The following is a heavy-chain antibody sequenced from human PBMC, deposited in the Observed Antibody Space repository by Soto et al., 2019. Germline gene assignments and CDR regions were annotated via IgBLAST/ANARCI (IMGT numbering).Heavy chain of an antibody. CDR3: ASYSSGAGVDDYYCMGV. J-gene: IGHJ6*01. V-gene: IGHV1-3*01. CDR2: INAGNGNT. Sequence: QVQLVQSGAEVKKPGASVKVSCKASGYTFTSYAMHWVRQAPGLRLEWMGWINAGNGNTKYSQKFKDRVTITRDTCASTAYMELSSPRSEDTAVDYWASYSSGAGVDDYYCMGVWGQGTTVTVSS. D-gene: IGHD6-25*01. CDR1: GYTFTSYA.